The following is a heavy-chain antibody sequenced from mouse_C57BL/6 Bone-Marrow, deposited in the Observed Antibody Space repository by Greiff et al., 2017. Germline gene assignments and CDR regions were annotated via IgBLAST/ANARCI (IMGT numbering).Heavy chain of an antibody. CDR1: GYTFTSYW. Sequence: QVHVKQPGAELVKPGASVKLSCKASGYTFTSYWMQWVKQRPGQGLEWIGEIDPSDSYTNYNQKFKGKATLTVDTSSSTAYMQLSSLTSEDSAVYYCARRGLRDAYWGQGTLVTVAA. CDR3: ARRGLRDAY. V-gene: IGHV1-50*01. CDR2: IDPSDSYT. D-gene: IGHD1-1*01. J-gene: IGHJ3*01.